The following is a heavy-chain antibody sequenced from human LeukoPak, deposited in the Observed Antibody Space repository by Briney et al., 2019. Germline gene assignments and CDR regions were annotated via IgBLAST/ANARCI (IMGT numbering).Heavy chain of an antibody. CDR2: INHSGST. V-gene: IGHV4-34*01. CDR1: GWSFSGYY. CDR3: ARAPGVTYSSGWLYYYSYYMDV. Sequence: AETLSLTCAVYGWSFSGYYLSWIRQPPGKGLEWIGEINHSGSTNYNPALKSRVTISVDTSKNQFHLKLSSVTAADTAVSYCARAPGVTYSSGWLYYYSYYMDVWGQGTPVTVSS. J-gene: IGHJ6*03. D-gene: IGHD6-19*01.